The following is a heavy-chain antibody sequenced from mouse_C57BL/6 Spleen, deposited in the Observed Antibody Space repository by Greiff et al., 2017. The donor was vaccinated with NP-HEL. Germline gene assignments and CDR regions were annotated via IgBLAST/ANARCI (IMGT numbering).Heavy chain of an antibody. V-gene: IGHV3-6*01. J-gene: IGHJ2*01. D-gene: IGHD2-3*01. CDR2: ISYDGSN. CDR1: GYSITSGYY. Sequence: EVQRVESGPGLVKPSQSLSLTCSVTGYSITSGYYWNWIRQFPGNKLEWMGYISYDGSNNYNPSLKNRISITRDTSKNQFFLKLNSVTTEDTATYYCARDPPYDGYDYWGQGTTLTVSS. CDR3: ARDPPYDGYDY.